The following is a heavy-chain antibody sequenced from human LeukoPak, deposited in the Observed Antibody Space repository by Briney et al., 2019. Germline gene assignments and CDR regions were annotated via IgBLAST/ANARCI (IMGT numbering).Heavy chain of an antibody. CDR2: SNSDGSST. J-gene: IGHJ4*02. D-gene: IGHD3-10*01. Sequence: PGGSLRLSCAASGFTFSSYWMHWVRQAPGKGLVWVSRSNSDGSSTTYADSVKGRFTISRDNAKNTLYLQMNSLRTEDTAVYYCARDPMVRGVIITSFDFWGQGTLVTVSS. V-gene: IGHV3-74*01. CDR3: ARDPMVRGVIITSFDF. CDR1: GFTFSSYW.